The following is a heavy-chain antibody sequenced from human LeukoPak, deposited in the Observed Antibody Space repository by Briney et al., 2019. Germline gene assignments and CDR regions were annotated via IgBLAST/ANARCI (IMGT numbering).Heavy chain of an antibody. D-gene: IGHD2-2*02. V-gene: IGHV4-39*01. Sequence: SETLSLTCSVSGGSLSGCNYYWGWDRPPPAKGLGGIWTIYYSWSTHYNPSLKSRVTISVDTSKNQFSLKLSSVTAADTAVYYCARHQCSGTRCYNFYFYAMDVWGQGTTVTVSS. CDR1: GGSLSGCNYY. CDR2: IYYSWST. CDR3: ARHQCSGTRCYNFYFYAMDV. J-gene: IGHJ6*02.